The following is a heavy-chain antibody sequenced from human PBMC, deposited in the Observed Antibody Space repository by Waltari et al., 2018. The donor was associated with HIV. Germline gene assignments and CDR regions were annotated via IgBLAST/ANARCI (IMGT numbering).Heavy chain of an antibody. V-gene: IGHV1-18*01. CDR3: AREGYYYDSSGYPYYFDY. CDR1: GYTLTSYG. J-gene: IGHJ4*02. D-gene: IGHD3-22*01. CDR2: SSAYNGNT. Sequence: QVQLVQTGAEVKKPGASLKVSCKASGYTLTSYGITWGLTATRQGLEWMGWSSAYNGNTNYAQKLQGRVTMTTDTSTSTAYMELRSLRSDDTAVYYCAREGYYYDSSGYPYYFDYWGQGTLVTVSS.